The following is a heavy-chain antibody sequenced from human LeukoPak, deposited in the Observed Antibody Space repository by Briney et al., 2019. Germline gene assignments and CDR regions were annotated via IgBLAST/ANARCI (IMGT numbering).Heavy chain of an antibody. V-gene: IGHV4-4*07. J-gene: IGHJ4*02. D-gene: IGHD1-26*01. CDR1: GGSISSYY. Sequence: SETLSLTCTVSGGSISSYYWSWIRQPAGKGLEWIGRIYTSGSTNYNPSLKSRVTMSVDTSKNQFSLKLSSVTAADTAVYYCARDCGSYYEWSDSCLPNDYWGQGTLVTVSS. CDR2: IYTSGST. CDR3: ARDCGSYYEWSDSCLPNDY.